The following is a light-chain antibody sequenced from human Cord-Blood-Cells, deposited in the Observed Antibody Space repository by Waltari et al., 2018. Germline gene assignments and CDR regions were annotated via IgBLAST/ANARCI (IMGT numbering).Light chain of an antibody. V-gene: IGKV3-15*01. CDR2: GAS. J-gene: IGKJ2*01. CDR1: QSVSSN. Sequence: EIVMTQSPATLSVSPGERATLSCRASQSVSSNLAWYQQKPGQAPRLLIYGASTRATGIPARFSGSGSGTEFTLTIGSLQSEDFAVYYCQQYNNWLYTFGQGTKLEIK. CDR3: QQYNNWLYT.